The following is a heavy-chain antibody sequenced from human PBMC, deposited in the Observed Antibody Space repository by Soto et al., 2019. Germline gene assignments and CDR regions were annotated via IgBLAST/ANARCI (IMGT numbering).Heavy chain of an antibody. CDR3: ASTLPSAIFGMVTLSPFDY. D-gene: IGHD3-3*01. Sequence: WGLIKKKPGKGLEWIGSTHHSGSTYYKWSLKSRVTISMDTSENQFSLKLTSVTAADTAVYYCASTLPSAIFGMVTLSPFDYLVQRTLV. J-gene: IGHJ4*02. V-gene: IGHV4-38-2*01. CDR2: THHSGST.